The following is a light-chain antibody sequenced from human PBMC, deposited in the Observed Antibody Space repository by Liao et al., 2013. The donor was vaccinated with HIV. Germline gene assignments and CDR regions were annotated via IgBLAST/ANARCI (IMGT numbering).Light chain of an antibody. J-gene: IGLJ3*02. CDR3: QSADSSDTYPV. CDR2: KDT. V-gene: IGLV3-25*03. CDR1: ALPKHY. Sequence: SYELTQPPSVSVSPGQTARITCSGDALPKHYAYWYQQRPGQAPVVLMYKDTERPSRIPERFSGSSSGTIVTLTISGVQAEDEADYYCQSADSSDTYPVFGGGTKLTVL.